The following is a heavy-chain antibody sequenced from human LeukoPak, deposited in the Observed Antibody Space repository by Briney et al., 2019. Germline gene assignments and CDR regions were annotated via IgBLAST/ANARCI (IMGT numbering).Heavy chain of an antibody. J-gene: IGHJ3*02. CDR1: DFTFITYA. CDR3: AKDHPRLKAFDI. D-gene: IGHD2-21*02. CDR2: IGDSDSST. Sequence: GGSLRLSCAASDFTFITYAMIWVRQAPGKGLEWVSGIGDSDSSTYYADSVKGRFTIARDNSKNTLYLQMHSLRPEDTALYYCAKDHPRLKAFDIWGQGTMVTVSS. V-gene: IGHV3-23*01.